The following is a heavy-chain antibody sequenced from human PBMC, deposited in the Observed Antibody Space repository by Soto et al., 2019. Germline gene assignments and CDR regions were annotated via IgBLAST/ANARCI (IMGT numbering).Heavy chain of an antibody. CDR3: IQSRCGGDCLQSYASHYYYGMDV. CDR2: IYWDDDK. D-gene: IGHD2-21*02. J-gene: IGHJ6*02. V-gene: IGHV2-5*02. Sequence: PTLVNPTQTLTLTCTFSGFSLSTSGVGVGWIRQPPGKALEWLALIYWDDDKRYSPSLRSRLTISKDTSKNQVVLTMTNMDPVDTATYYCIQSRCGGDCLQSYASHYYYGMDVWGQGTTVIVSS. CDR1: GFSLSTSGVG.